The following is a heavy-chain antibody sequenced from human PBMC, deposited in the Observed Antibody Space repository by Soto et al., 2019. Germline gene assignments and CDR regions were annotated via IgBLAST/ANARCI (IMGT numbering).Heavy chain of an antibody. Sequence: GGSLRLSCAASGFNFSSYAMHWVRQAPGKGLEYVSAISSNGGSTYYANSVKGRFTISRDNSKNTLYLQMGSLRAEDMAVYYCARAHRDTAMVYNFDYWGQGTLVTVSS. D-gene: IGHD5-18*01. CDR3: ARAHRDTAMVYNFDY. CDR1: GFNFSSYA. V-gene: IGHV3-64*01. CDR2: ISSNGGST. J-gene: IGHJ4*02.